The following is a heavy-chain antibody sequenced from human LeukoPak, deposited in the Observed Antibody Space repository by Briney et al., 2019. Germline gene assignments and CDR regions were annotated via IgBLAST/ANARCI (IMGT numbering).Heavy chain of an antibody. CDR2: IFNDGSQE. D-gene: IGHD3-16*01. CDR1: GFTFSSYG. Sequence: GGSLRLSSAASGFTFSSYGMHWVRQAPGKGLEWGAVIFNDGSQEKYADSVKGRFTISRDNSKNTLFLQMHSLRDEDTAVYYCARDDALGDNALDIWGQGTMVTVSS. V-gene: IGHV3-33*01. J-gene: IGHJ3*02. CDR3: ARDDALGDNALDI.